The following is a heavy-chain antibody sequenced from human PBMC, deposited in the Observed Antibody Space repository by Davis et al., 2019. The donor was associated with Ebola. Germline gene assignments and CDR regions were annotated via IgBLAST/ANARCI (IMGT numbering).Heavy chain of an antibody. V-gene: IGHV3-7*03. J-gene: IGHJ6*04. CDR2: IKQDGSEK. CDR1: GFTFSSYW. CDR3: ARLCIAAAGVDYYYYGMDV. Sequence: GESLKISCAASGFTFSSYWMSWVRQAPGKGLEWVANIKQDGSEKYYVDSVKGRFTISRDNAKNSLYLQMNSLRAEDTAVYYCARLCIAAAGVDYYYYGMDVWGKGTTVTVSS. D-gene: IGHD6-13*01.